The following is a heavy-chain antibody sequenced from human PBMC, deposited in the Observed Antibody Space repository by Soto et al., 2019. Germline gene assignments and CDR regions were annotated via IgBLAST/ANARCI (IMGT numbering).Heavy chain of an antibody. CDR1: GGSISSYY. CDR2: IYYSGST. CDR3: ARDEGVAARPKKYYYYGMDV. Sequence: SETLSLTCTVSGGSISSYYWSWIRQPPGKGLEWIGYIYYSGSTNYNPSLKSRVTISVDTSKNQFSLKLSSVTAADTAVYYCARDEGVAARPKKYYYYGMDVWGQGTTVTVS. D-gene: IGHD6-6*01. V-gene: IGHV4-59*01. J-gene: IGHJ6*02.